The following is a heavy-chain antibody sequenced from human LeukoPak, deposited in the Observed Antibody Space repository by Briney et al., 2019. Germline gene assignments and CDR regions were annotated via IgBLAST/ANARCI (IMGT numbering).Heavy chain of an antibody. J-gene: IGHJ4*02. CDR1: GGSISSYY. V-gene: IGHV4-59*01. CDR2: IYYSGST. D-gene: IGHD3-22*01. Sequence: SETLSLTCTVSGGSISSYYWSWIRQPPGKGLEWIGYIYYSGSTNYNPSLKSRVTISVDTSKNQFSLKLSSVTAADTAVYYCGRGVGYYYDSSGYYYPYWGQGTLVTVSS. CDR3: GRGVGYYYDSSGYYYPY.